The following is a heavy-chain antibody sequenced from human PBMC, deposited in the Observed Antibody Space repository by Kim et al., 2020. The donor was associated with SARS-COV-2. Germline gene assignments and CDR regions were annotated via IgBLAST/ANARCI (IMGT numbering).Heavy chain of an antibody. CDR1: GGSFSGYY. V-gene: IGHV4-34*01. CDR3: ASLRGVKDSGGWLYYYYYG. Sequence: SETLSLTCAVYGGSFSGYYWSWIRQPPGKGLEWIGEINHSGSTNYNPSLKSRVSISVDTSKNHFSLKLSSVTAADTAVYYCASLRGVKDSGGWLYYYYYG. CDR2: INHSGST. D-gene: IGHD6-19*01. J-gene: IGHJ6*01.